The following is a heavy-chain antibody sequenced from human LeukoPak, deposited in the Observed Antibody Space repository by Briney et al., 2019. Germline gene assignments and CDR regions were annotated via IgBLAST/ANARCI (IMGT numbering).Heavy chain of an antibody. D-gene: IGHD3-22*01. CDR1: GGSVSSGSYY. Sequence: SETLSLTCTVSGGSVSSGSYYWSWIRQPPGKGLEWIGYIYYSGSTNYNPSLKSRVTISVDTSKNQFSLKLSSVTAADTAVYYCARGSSGYNWFDSWGQGTLVTVSS. CDR2: IYYSGST. CDR3: ARGSSGYNWFDS. V-gene: IGHV4-61*01. J-gene: IGHJ5*01.